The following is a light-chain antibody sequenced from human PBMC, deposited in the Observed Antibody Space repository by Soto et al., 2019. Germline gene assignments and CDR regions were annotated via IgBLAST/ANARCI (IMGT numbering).Light chain of an antibody. CDR2: DVT. V-gene: IGLV2-11*01. J-gene: IGLJ2*01. CDR3: CSFAGSNILL. Sequence: QSALTQPRSVSGSPGQSVTISCTGTSSDVGGYNYVSWYQRHPGKAPKLIISDVTKRPSGVPDRFSGSKSGNTASLTISGLQAEDEADYDCCSFAGSNILLFGGGTKVTVL. CDR1: SSDVGGYNY.